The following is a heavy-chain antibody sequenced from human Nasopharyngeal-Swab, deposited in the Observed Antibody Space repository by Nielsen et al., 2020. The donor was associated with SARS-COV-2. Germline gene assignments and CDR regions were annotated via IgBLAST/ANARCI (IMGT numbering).Heavy chain of an antibody. V-gene: IGHV3-30-3*01. Sequence: GESLQISCAASGFTFSSYAMHWVRQAPGKGLEWVAVISYDGSNKYYADSVKGRFTISRDNSKNTLYLQMNSPRAEDTAVYYCARDYTAMLYYYYYMDVWGKGTTVTVSS. CDR3: ARDYTAMLYYYYYMDV. D-gene: IGHD5-18*01. CDR2: ISYDGSNK. CDR1: GFTFSSYA. J-gene: IGHJ6*03.